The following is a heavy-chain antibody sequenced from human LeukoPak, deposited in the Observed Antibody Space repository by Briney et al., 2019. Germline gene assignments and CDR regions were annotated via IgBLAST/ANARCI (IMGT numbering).Heavy chain of an antibody. CDR3: ARRYGDYNLDY. Sequence: PSETLSLTCTVSGGSISSSSYYWGWVRQPPGKGLEWIGSIYYSGSTYYNPSLKSRVTMSVDTSKNQFSLKLSPVTAADTAVYYCARRYGDYNLDYWGQGTLVTVSS. D-gene: IGHD4-17*01. CDR2: IYYSGST. J-gene: IGHJ4*02. V-gene: IGHV4-39*01. CDR1: GGSISSSSYY.